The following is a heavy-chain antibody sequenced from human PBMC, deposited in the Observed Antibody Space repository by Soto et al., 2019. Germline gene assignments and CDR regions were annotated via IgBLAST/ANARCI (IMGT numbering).Heavy chain of an antibody. D-gene: IGHD1-1*01. CDR1: GFTFSSYG. V-gene: IGHV3-33*01. J-gene: IGHJ6*03. Sequence: QVQLVESGGGVVQPGRSLRLSCAASGFTFSSYGMHWVRQAPGKGLEWVAVIWYDGSNKYYADSVKGRFTISRDNSKNTLYLQMNSLRAEDTAVYYCARGIGNPDYYYYYYMDVWAKGTTVTVSS. CDR2: IWYDGSNK. CDR3: ARGIGNPDYYYYYYMDV.